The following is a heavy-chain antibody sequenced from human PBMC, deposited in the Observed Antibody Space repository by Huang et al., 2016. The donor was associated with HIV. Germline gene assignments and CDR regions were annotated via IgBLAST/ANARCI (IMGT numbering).Heavy chain of an antibody. D-gene: IGHD6-13*01. CDR1: GFSILIYY. J-gene: IGHJ5*01. Sequence: QVQLVQSGAEVKKPGASVTISCKASGFSILIYYIHWVRQAPGQGLEWMGIVHPRGGGADYAHKFKGRVTMTRDTSTRTLYMELSSLRSEDTAVYYCAREGITPSGTEVSGFDFWGQGTPVSVSS. CDR2: VHPRGGGA. V-gene: IGHV1-46*03. CDR3: AREGITPSGTEVSGFDF.